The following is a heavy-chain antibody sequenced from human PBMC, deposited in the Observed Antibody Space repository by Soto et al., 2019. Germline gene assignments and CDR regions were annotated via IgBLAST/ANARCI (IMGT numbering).Heavy chain of an antibody. J-gene: IGHJ5*02. Sequence: QVTLKESGPVLVKPTETLTLRCTVSGLSITDSEMGVSWIRQPPGQPLAWLAHIDSSGEKSYRTFLKSRLAISKDTSKSQIALTMTNMDPADTATYYCARRHLAVAVSPWFDPWGQGIPVTVSS. CDR1: GLSITDSEMG. CDR3: ARRHLAVAVSPWFDP. V-gene: IGHV2-26*01. D-gene: IGHD6-19*01. CDR2: IDSSGEK.